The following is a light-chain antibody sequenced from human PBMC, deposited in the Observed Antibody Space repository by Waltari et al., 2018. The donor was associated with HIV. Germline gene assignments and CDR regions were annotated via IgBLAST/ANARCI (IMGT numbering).Light chain of an antibody. V-gene: IGKV3-15*01. J-gene: IGKJ1*01. CDR2: DAS. CDR1: QSVSSN. CDR3: QQYNSWPRT. Sequence: EIEMTQSPATLSVSPGERATISCRASQSVSSNLAWYQQKFGQAPRLLSYDASTRATGIPARFSGSGSRTEFTLTISSLQSEDFAAYYCQQYNSWPRTFGQGTKVEIK.